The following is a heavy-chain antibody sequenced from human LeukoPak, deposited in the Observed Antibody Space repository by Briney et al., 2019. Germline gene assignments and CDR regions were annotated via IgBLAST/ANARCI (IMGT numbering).Heavy chain of an antibody. CDR1: GGSISSGDYY. D-gene: IGHD4-23*01. CDR2: IYYSGST. Sequence: SETLSLTCTVSGGSISSGDYYWSWIRQPPGKGLEWIGYIYYSGSTYYNPSLKSRVTISVDTSKNQFSLKLSSVTAADTAVYYCARDLLNEGNHPDYWGQGTLVTVSS. CDR3: ARDLLNEGNHPDY. V-gene: IGHV4-30-4*01. J-gene: IGHJ4*02.